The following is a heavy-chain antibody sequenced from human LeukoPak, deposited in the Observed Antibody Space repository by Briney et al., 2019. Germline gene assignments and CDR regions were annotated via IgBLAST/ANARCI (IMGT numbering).Heavy chain of an antibody. V-gene: IGHV3-74*01. D-gene: IGHD3-3*01. CDR1: GFTFRSYW. CDR2: INSDGSTT. Sequence: GGSLRLSCAASGFTFRSYWMHWVRQAPGKGLVWVSRINSDGSTTNYADSVEGRFTISRDNAKNTLYLQMNSLRAEDTAVYYCARAPYFDFWSGYPPDYRGQGTLVTVSS. CDR3: ARAPYFDFWSGYPPDY. J-gene: IGHJ4*02.